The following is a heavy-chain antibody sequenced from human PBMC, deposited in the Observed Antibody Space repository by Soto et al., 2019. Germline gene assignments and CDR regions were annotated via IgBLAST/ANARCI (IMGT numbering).Heavy chain of an antibody. CDR3: AKAPFGVINYYFDY. Sequence: SGGSLRLSSATPGITLMSYSIRWVRPGPGKGLEWVSAISGSSVGTYYADSVKGRFTISRDNSKNTLYLHMNSLRAEDTAVYYCAKAPFGVINYYFDYWGQGALVTVSS. V-gene: IGHV3-23*01. CDR1: GITLMSYS. D-gene: IGHD3-3*01. CDR2: ISGSSVGT. J-gene: IGHJ4*02.